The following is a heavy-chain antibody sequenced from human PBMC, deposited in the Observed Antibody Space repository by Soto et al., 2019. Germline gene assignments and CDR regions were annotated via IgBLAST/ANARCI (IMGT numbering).Heavy chain of an antibody. CDR2: IYYSGST. Sequence: PSETLSLTCTVSGGSISSGGYYWSWIRQHPGKGLEWIGYIYYSGSTYYNPSLKSRVTISVDTSKNQFSLKLSSVTAADTAVYYCARTKEPGYCTNGVCSRHLDYWGQGTLVTVSS. J-gene: IGHJ4*02. D-gene: IGHD2-8*01. V-gene: IGHV4-31*03. CDR1: GGSISSGGYY. CDR3: ARTKEPGYCTNGVCSRHLDY.